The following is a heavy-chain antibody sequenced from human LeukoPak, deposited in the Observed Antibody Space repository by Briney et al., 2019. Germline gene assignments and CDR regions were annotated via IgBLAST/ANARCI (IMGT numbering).Heavy chain of an antibody. Sequence: SETLSLTCTVSGGSISSYYWSWIRQPPGKGLEWIGYIYYSGSTNYNPSLKSRVTISVDTSKNQFSLKLSSVTAADTAVYYCARSIAAAGFDYWGQGTLVTVSS. V-gene: IGHV4-59*12. CDR3: ARSIAAAGFDY. J-gene: IGHJ4*02. D-gene: IGHD6-13*01. CDR1: GGSISSYY. CDR2: IYYSGST.